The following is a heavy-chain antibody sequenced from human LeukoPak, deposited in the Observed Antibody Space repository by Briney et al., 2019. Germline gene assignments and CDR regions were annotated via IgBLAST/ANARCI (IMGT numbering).Heavy chain of an antibody. Sequence: SESPSLTCTVSGGSISSYYWSWIRQPPGKGLEWIGYIYYSGSTKYKPSLKSRVTISVDTSKNQFSLKLSSVTAADTAVYYCARGRFLDAFDIWGHGTMLTVSS. V-gene: IGHV4-59*01. CDR2: IYYSGST. CDR3: ARGRFLDAFDI. CDR1: GGSISSYY. D-gene: IGHD3-3*01. J-gene: IGHJ3*02.